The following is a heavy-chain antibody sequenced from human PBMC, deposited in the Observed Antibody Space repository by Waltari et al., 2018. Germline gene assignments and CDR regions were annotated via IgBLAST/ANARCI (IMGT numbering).Heavy chain of an antibody. CDR3: ARDLDSSGYYYYFDY. CDR2: RSYDGSNK. CDR1: GFTFSSYA. J-gene: IGHJ4*02. V-gene: IGHV3-30-3*01. D-gene: IGHD3-22*01. Sequence: QVQLVESGGGVVQPGRSLRLSCAASGFTFSSYAMHWVRQAPGKGLEWVAVRSYDGSNKYYADSVKGRFTISRDNSKNTLYLQMNSLRAEGTAVYYCARDLDSSGYYYYFDYWGQGTLVTVSS.